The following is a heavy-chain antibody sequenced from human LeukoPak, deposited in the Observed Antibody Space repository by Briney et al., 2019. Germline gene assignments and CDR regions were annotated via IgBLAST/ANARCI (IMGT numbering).Heavy chain of an antibody. V-gene: IGHV4-34*01. D-gene: IGHD2-8*01. J-gene: IGHJ2*01. CDR1: GGSFGGYA. CDR3: AAKRPNGWYFDL. CDR2: VYHGGSS. Sequence: PSETLSLTCAVYGGSFGGYAWSWLRQPPGKGLQWVGDVYHGGSSNYDPSLKSRVTISIDTSKNHFSLKLNSVTAADTAVYYCAAKRPNGWYFDLWGRGTLFTVSS.